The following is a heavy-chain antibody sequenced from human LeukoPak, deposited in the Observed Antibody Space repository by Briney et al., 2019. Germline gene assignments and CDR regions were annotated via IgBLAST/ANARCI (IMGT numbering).Heavy chain of an antibody. D-gene: IGHD3-10*01. CDR2: VFYTGST. J-gene: IGHJ4*02. CDR1: GASVSPYY. V-gene: IGHV4-59*02. CDR3: ARDLGPSRGFDY. Sequence: SETLSLTCTVSGASVSPYYWSWIRQPPGKGLEWIGYVFYTGSTTYNPSLTSRLTISVDTSKSQFSLKLNSVTAADTAVYYCARDLGPSRGFDYWGRGTLVTVSS.